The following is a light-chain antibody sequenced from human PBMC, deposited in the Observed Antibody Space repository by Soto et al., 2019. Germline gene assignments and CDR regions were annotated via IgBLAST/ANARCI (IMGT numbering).Light chain of an antibody. CDR3: QQSYSSPPT. CDR1: QSISSS. J-gene: IGKJ4*01. Sequence: DIQMTQSPSSLSASVGDRVTITCRTSQSISSSLNWYQQKPGKAPKLLIYAASSLQSGVPSRFSGSGSGTDFTLTITSLQPEDFATHYCQQSYSSPPTFGGGTKVDIK. CDR2: AAS. V-gene: IGKV1-39*01.